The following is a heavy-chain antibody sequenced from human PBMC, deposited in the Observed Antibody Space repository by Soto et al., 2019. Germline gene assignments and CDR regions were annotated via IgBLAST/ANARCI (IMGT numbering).Heavy chain of an antibody. D-gene: IGHD2-2*01. CDR2: IQGRDDTT. Sequence: EVQLLESGGGLVQPGGSLPLSCAASGLTFSTYARGWVRQAPGRGLEWVSTIQGRDDTTFYADSVRGRFTISRDNSKNTMSLQMNTLRGDDTAVYYCAKETDPRCCYGVDYWGQGALVTVSS. CDR3: AKETDPRCCYGVDY. CDR1: GLTFSTYA. J-gene: IGHJ4*02. V-gene: IGHV3-23*01.